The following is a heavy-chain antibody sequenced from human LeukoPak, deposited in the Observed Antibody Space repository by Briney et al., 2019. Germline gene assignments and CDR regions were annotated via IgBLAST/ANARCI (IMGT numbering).Heavy chain of an antibody. CDR1: GFTFSSYD. V-gene: IGHV3-13*01. J-gene: IGHJ6*02. Sequence: GGSLRLSCAASGFTFSSYDMHWVRQAPGKGLEWVSAIGTAGDTYYPGSVKGRFTISRENAKNSSYLQMNSLRAGDTAVYYCARAYDILTGRGSGMDVWGQGTTVTVSS. D-gene: IGHD3-9*01. CDR2: IGTAGDT. CDR3: ARAYDILTGRGSGMDV.